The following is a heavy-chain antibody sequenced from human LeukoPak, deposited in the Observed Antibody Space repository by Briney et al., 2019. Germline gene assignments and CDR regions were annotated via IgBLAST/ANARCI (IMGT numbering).Heavy chain of an antibody. J-gene: IGHJ4*02. D-gene: IGHD3-22*01. CDR3: ARDRDSSGPYYFDY. V-gene: IGHV1-18*01. CDR1: GYTFTSYG. CDR2: ISAYNGNT. Sequence: ASVKVSCKASGYTFTSYGISWVRQAPGQGLEWMGWISAYNGNTNYAQKLQGRVTMTTDTSTSTAYMELRSLRSDDTAVYYCARDRDSSGPYYFDYWGLGTLVTVSS.